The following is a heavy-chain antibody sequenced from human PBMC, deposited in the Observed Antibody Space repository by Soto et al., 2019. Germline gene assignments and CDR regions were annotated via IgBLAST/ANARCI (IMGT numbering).Heavy chain of an antibody. CDR3: AGTFWFGDLLFDY. J-gene: IGHJ4*02. CDR1: DDSVTSGAYY. V-gene: IGHV4-39*01. CDR2: IQYRGST. Sequence: SETLSLTCTVSDDSVTSGAYYWGLIRQPPGKGLEWIGTIQYRGSTYYNQSLKSRVTMSLDTSKNQNTLRLSSVTAADTAVYFCAGTFWFGDLLFDYWGPGTLVTVSS. D-gene: IGHD3-10*01.